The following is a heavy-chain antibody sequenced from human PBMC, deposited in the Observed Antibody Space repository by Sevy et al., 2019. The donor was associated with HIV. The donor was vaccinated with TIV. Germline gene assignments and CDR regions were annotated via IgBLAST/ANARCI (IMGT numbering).Heavy chain of an antibody. J-gene: IGHJ6*02. D-gene: IGHD3-10*01. CDR1: GFTVSSNW. CDR2: IKQDGSEK. V-gene: IGHV3-7*01. CDR3: ASDYSMVRGVIGMDV. Sequence: GGSLRLSCAASGFTVSSNWMSWVRQAPGKGLEWVANIKQDGSEKYYVDSVKGRINISRDNAKNSLYMQMNSLRAEDSAVYYCASDYSMVRGVIGMDVWGQGTTVTVSS.